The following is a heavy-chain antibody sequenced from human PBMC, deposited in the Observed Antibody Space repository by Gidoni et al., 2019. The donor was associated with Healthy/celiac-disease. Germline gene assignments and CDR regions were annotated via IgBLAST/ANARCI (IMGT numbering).Heavy chain of an antibody. CDR2: INSDGSST. Sequence: EVQLVESGGGLVQPGGSLRLSCAASGFTFSRYWMPWVRQAAGKGLVWVSRINSDGSSTSYADAVKGRFTISRDNAKNTLYLQMNSLRAEDTAVYYCARVAYCGGDCYWADNDYWGQGTLVTVSS. V-gene: IGHV3-74*01. CDR3: ARVAYCGGDCYWADNDY. J-gene: IGHJ4*02. CDR1: GFTFSRYW. D-gene: IGHD2-21*02.